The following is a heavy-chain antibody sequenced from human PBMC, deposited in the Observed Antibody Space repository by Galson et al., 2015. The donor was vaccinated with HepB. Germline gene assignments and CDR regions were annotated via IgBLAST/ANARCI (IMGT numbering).Heavy chain of an antibody. CDR1: GFTVSSNY. J-gene: IGHJ6*02. CDR2: IYSGGST. Sequence: SLRLSCAASGFTVSSNYMSWVRQAPGKGLEWVSVIYSGGSTYYADSVKGRFTISRDNSKNTLYLQMNSLRAEDTAVYYCARDRDSSSWGYYYYGMDVWGQGTTVTVSS. CDR3: ARDRDSSSWGYYYYGMDV. D-gene: IGHD6-13*01. V-gene: IGHV3-66*01.